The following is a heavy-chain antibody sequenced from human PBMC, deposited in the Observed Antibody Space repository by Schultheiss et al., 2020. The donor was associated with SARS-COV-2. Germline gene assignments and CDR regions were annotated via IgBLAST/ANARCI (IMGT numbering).Heavy chain of an antibody. CDR1: GFTFSSYG. CDR3: AKCEGGYYYGSGSYWFDP. J-gene: IGHJ5*02. V-gene: IGHV3-33*06. Sequence: GGSLRLSCAASGFTFSSYGMHWVRQAPGKGLEWVAVIWYDGSNKYYADSVKGRFTISRDNSKNTLYLQMNSLRAEDTAVYYCAKCEGGYYYGSGSYWFDPWGQGTLVTVSS. D-gene: IGHD3-10*01. CDR2: IWYDGSNK.